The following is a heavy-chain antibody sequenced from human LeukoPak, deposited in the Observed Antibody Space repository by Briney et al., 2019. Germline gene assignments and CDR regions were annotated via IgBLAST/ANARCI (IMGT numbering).Heavy chain of an antibody. CDR1: GFTFSAYA. V-gene: IGHV3-23*01. CDR3: AKDFSNSGWFQGERGY. CDR2: ISGSGTTT. J-gene: IGHJ4*02. Sequence: TGGSLRLSCAASGFTFSAYAISWVRQAPGKGLQWVSAISGSGTTTYYTDSVKGRFTISRDNSKNTLYLQMNSLRGEDTAVYYCAKDFSNSGWFQGERGYWGQGTLVTVSS. D-gene: IGHD6-19*01.